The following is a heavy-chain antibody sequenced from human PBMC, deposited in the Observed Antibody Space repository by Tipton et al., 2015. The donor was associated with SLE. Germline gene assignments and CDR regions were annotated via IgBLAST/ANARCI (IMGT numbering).Heavy chain of an antibody. V-gene: IGHV3-64D*06. CDR3: VKDREGYSSSWPFDY. J-gene: IGHJ4*02. Sequence: SLRLSCGASGFTFSSYAMHWVRQAPGKGLEYVSAISSNGGSTYYADSVKGRFTISRDNSKNTLYLQMSSLRAEDTAVYYCVKDREGYSSSWPFDYWGQGTLVTVSS. D-gene: IGHD6-13*01. CDR1: GFTFSSYA. CDR2: ISSNGGST.